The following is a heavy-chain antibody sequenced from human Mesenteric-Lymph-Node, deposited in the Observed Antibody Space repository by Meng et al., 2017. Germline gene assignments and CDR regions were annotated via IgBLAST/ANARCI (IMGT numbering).Heavy chain of an antibody. CDR2: VSTTGAT. V-gene: IGHV4-61*02. CDR1: GGSISSGDYW. Sequence: SETLSLTCIVSGGSISSGDYWWSWVRQPAGKGLEWIGRVSTTGATKYHPSLKSRVTISVDTSKNQFSLKMSSVTAADTAVYYCARGHWYVSGNYERIDWFDAWGQGTLVTVSS. CDR3: ARGHWYVSGNYERIDWFDA. J-gene: IGHJ5*02. D-gene: IGHD3-10*01.